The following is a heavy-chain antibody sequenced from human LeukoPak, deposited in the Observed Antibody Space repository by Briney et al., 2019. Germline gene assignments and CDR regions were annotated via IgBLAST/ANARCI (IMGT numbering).Heavy chain of an antibody. V-gene: IGHV1-69*04. Sequence: ASVEVSCKASGGTFSSYAISWVRQAPGQGLEWMGRIIPILGIANYAQKFQGRVTITADKSTTTAYMELSSLRSEDTAVYYCAREVAVAGSYFGRDYWGQGTLVTVSS. CDR1: GGTFSSYA. J-gene: IGHJ4*02. CDR3: AREVAVAGSYFGRDY. D-gene: IGHD6-19*01. CDR2: IIPILGIA.